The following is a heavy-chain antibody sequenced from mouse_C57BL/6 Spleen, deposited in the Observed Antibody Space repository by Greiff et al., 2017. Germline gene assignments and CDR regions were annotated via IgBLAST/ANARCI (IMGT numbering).Heavy chain of an antibody. D-gene: IGHD1-1*01. CDR2: ISSGSSTI. CDR1: GFTFSDYG. J-gene: IGHJ4*01. Sequence: EVNVVESGGGLVKPGGSLKLSCAASGFTFSDYGMHWVRQAPEKGLEWVAYISSGSSTIYYADTVKGRFTISRDNAKNTLFLQMTSLRSEDTAMYYCARQDYYGSSYRYYAMDYWGQGTSVTVSS. CDR3: ARQDYYGSSYRYYAMDY. V-gene: IGHV5-17*01.